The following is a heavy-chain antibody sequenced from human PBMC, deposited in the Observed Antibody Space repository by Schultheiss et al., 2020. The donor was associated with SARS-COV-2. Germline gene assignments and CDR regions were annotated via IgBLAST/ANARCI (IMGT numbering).Heavy chain of an antibody. CDR3: ARDRDYYGSGRGGNWFDP. V-gene: IGHV4-59*01. CDR1: GGSISSYY. D-gene: IGHD3-10*01. J-gene: IGHJ5*02. Sequence: GSLRLSCTVSGGSISSYYWSWIRQPPGKGLEWIGYIYYSGSTNYNPSLKSRVTISVDTSKNQFSLKLSSVTAADTAVYYCARDRDYYGSGRGGNWFDPWGQGTLVTVSS. CDR2: IYYSGST.